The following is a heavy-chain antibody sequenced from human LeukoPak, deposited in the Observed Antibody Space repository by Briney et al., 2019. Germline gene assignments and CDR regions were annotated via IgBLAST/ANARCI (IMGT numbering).Heavy chain of an antibody. V-gene: IGHV4-34*01. CDR2: INHSGST. CDR3: ARVGGYCSSTSCYHGARYYYYYYMGV. CDR1: GGSFSGYY. D-gene: IGHD2-2*01. Sequence: SETLSLTCAVYGGSFSGYYWSWIRQPPGKGLEWIGEINHSGSTNYNPSLKSRVTISVDTSKNQFSLKLSSVTAADTAVYYCARVGGYCSSTSCYHGARYYYYYYMGVWGKGTTVTVSS. J-gene: IGHJ6*03.